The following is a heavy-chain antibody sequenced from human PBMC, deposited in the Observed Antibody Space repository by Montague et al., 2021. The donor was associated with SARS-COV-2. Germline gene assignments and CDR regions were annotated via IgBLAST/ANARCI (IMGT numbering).Heavy chain of an antibody. CDR3: ARDIAVAGLIDY. V-gene: IGHV4-61*02. CDR2: IYISGST. CDR1: GGSISSGSYY. D-gene: IGHD6-19*01. J-gene: IGHJ4*02. Sequence: TLSLTCTVSGGSISSGSYYWSWIRQPAGKGLEWIWRIYISGSTNYNPSLKSRVTISVDTSKNQFSLKLSSVTAADTAVYYCARDIAVAGLIDYWGQGTLVAVSS.